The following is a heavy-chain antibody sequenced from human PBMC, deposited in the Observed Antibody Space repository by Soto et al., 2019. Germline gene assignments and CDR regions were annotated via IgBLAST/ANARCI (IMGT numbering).Heavy chain of an antibody. J-gene: IGHJ6*03. D-gene: IGHD3-3*01. CDR2: ITVDGSNK. Sequence: QVQLVESGGGVVQPGRSLRLSCVASGFTFTRYGMHWVRQAPGKGLEWVAVITVDGSNKYYADSVKGRFTISRDNSKNTRYLHMNSLRSEVTALYFGAKSLTCGPRRGPCSDLRSGDNDDMDVWGKGTTVTVSS. CDR1: GFTFTRYG. V-gene: IGHV3-30*18. CDR3: AKSLTCGPRRGPCSDLRSGDNDDMDV.